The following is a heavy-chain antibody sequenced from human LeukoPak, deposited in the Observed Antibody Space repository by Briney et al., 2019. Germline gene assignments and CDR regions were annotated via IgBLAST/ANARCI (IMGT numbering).Heavy chain of an antibody. CDR1: GYTFTTYP. J-gene: IGHJ5*02. CDR3: ARDPYTSSNSYRGRANNSFAP. V-gene: IGHV7-4-1*01. D-gene: IGHD6-13*01. CDR2: ISTNTGNP. Sequence: ASVKVSCKASGYTFTTYPMNWVRQAPGQGLEWRGWISTNTGNPTYAQRFTRRFVFSLDTSVSTAWLQIRGLKAPDTAVYYCARDPYTSSNSYRGRANNSFAPWGQGPLVTVSS.